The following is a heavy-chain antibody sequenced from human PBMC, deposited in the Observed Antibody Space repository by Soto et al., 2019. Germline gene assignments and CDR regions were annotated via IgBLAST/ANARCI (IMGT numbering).Heavy chain of an antibody. CDR3: VREPRYCSGGSCSIMGDAFDI. D-gene: IGHD2-15*01. CDR1: GFTVTEIY. CDR2: IYNEFT. V-gene: IGHV3-66*01. Sequence: EVQLVESGGGLVQPGGSLRLSCVASGFTVTEIYMNWVRQAPGKGLEWVSVIYNEFTDYADSVRGRFSISTDSSKNALYLQMNSLRAEDSVVYYCVREPRYCSGGSCSIMGDAFDIWGQGTMVTVSS. J-gene: IGHJ3*02.